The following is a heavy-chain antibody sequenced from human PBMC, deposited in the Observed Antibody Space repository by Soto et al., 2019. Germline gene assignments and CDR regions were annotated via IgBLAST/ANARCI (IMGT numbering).Heavy chain of an antibody. CDR3: ARAGAAPYYYFGMDV. V-gene: IGHV1-18*01. D-gene: IGHD2-15*01. Sequence: FQDRVTMTSDTSTSTVYMELRSLRSDDTAVYYCARAGAAPYYYFGMDVWGQGTMVTVSS. J-gene: IGHJ6*02.